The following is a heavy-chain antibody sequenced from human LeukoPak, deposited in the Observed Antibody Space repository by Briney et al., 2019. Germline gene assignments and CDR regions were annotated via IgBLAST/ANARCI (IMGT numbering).Heavy chain of an antibody. CDR3: ARVPRYCSSTSCYNCYYYGMDV. V-gene: IGHV4-34*01. CDR1: GGSFSGYY. Sequence: PSETLSLTCAVYGGSFSGYYWSWIRQPPGKGLEWIGEINHSGSTNYNPSLKSRVTISVDTSKNQFSLKLSSVTAADTAVYYCARVPRYCSSTSCYNCYYYGMDVWGQGTTVTVSS. CDR2: INHSGST. J-gene: IGHJ6*02. D-gene: IGHD2-2*02.